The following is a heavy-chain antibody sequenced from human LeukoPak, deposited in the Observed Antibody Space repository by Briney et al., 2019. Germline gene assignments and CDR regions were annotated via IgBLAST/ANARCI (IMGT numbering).Heavy chain of an antibody. CDR2: ISKSGTTV. CDR3: ARDGDDTYYFDS. Sequence: PGGSLRPSCVTSGFTFSDYYMSWIRQAPGKGLEWVSYISKSGTTVYYADSVKGRFTISRDNVKNSLSLYMNSLRPEDTAFYFCARDGDDTYYFDSWGQGALVTVSS. V-gene: IGHV3-11*01. J-gene: IGHJ4*02. CDR1: GFTFSDYY.